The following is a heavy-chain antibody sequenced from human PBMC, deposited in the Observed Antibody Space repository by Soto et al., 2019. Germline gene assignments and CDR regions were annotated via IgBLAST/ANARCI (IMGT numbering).Heavy chain of an antibody. CDR2: IHADGRE. CDR3: ARGSVDTHIDY. V-gene: IGHV3-53*01. CDR1: GFTVSRNY. J-gene: IGHJ4*02. D-gene: IGHD5-18*01. Sequence: PGGSLRLSCAASGFTVSRNYMSWVRQAPGKGLQWVSIIHADGREYYADSVMGRFTISRDNSKNTVYLQMTSLRAEDTALYYCARGSVDTHIDYWGQGTPVTVSS.